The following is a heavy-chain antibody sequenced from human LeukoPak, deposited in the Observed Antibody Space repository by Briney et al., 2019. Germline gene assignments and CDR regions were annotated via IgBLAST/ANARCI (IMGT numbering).Heavy chain of an antibody. J-gene: IGHJ4*02. V-gene: IGHV3-21*01. D-gene: IGHD2-15*01. CDR3: ARDIVVVVAATRGGFDY. Sequence: GGSLRLSCAASGFTFSSYSMNWVRQAPWKGLEWVSSISSSSSYIYYADSVKGRFTISREKAKNALYLQMNSLRADGTAVYYCARDIVVVVAATRGGFDYWGQGTLVTVSS. CDR2: ISSSSSYI. CDR1: GFTFSSYS.